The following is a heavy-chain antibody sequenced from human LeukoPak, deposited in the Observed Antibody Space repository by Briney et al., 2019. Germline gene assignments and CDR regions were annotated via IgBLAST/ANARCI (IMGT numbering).Heavy chain of an antibody. V-gene: IGHV3-7*01. CDR2: IRQDGSSI. CDR1: GFTFSDHW. Sequence: GGSLRLSCAASGFTFSDHWMSLVRQAPGKGLEWVANIRQDGSSIFYADSVKGRFTISRDNAKNSVFLQMDNLTPDDTAVYYCARAVDLADYWGQGTLVTVSS. J-gene: IGHJ4*02. CDR3: ARAVDLADY.